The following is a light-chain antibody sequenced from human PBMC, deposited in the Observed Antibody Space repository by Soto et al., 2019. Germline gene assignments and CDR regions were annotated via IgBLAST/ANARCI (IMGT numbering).Light chain of an antibody. CDR1: QSVSTN. J-gene: IGKJ2*01. Sequence: EIVMTQSPATLSVSPGERATLSCRASQSVSTNLAWFQQKPGQAPRLLIYDASTRATDVPARFGGSGSGTDFTLTISSLRSEDFAVYYCQQYSNWPPYTFGQGTKLEIK. CDR3: QQYSNWPPYT. V-gene: IGKV3-15*01. CDR2: DAS.